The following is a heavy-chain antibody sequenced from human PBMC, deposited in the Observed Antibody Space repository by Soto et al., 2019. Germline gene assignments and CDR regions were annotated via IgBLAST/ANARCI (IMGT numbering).Heavy chain of an antibody. D-gene: IGHD2-2*01. CDR2: IYYSGST. Sequence: QVQLQESGPGLVKPSQTLSLTCTVSGGSISSGGYYWSWIRQHPGKGLEWIGYIYYSGSTYYNPSLKIRVTISVDTSKNQFSLKLSSVTAADTAVYYCARAVGLGYCSSTSCPYWYFDLWGRGTLVTVSS. CDR3: ARAVGLGYCSSTSCPYWYFDL. CDR1: GGSISSGGYY. J-gene: IGHJ2*01. V-gene: IGHV4-31*03.